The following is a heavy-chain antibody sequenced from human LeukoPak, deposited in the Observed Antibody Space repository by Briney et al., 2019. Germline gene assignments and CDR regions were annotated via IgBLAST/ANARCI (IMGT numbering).Heavy chain of an antibody. CDR2: INPNSGGT. Sequence: WASVKVSCKASGYTFTGYSVHWVRQAPGQGLEWMGWINPNSGGTKYALKFQGRVTMTRDTSISTAYMELSRLTSDDTAVYYCARGLGEMATNPDFDYWGQGTLVTVSS. J-gene: IGHJ4*02. CDR3: ARGLGEMATNPDFDY. V-gene: IGHV1-2*02. CDR1: GYTFTGYS. D-gene: IGHD5-24*01.